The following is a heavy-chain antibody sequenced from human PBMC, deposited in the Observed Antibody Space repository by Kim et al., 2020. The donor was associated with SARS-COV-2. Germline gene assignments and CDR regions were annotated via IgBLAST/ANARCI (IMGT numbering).Heavy chain of an antibody. V-gene: IGHV3-48*02. J-gene: IGHJ6*02. CDR3: ARGFSDLGYNYYYMDV. D-gene: IGHD3-10*01. Sequence: SVKGRFTIDRDDAKKSLYLQMNSLRDEDTAVYYCARGFSDLGYNYYYMDVWGQGTTVTVSS.